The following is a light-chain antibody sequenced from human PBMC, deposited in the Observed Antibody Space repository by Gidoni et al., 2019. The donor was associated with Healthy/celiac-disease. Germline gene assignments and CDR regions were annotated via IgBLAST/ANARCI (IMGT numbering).Light chain of an antibody. V-gene: IGKV3-15*01. Sequence: ILMTQSPATLSVSPGERATLSCRASQSVSSNLAWYQQKPGQAPRLLIYGASTRATGIPARFSGSGSGTEFTLTISSLQSEDVAVYYCQQYNNWNPYTFGQGTKLEIK. J-gene: IGKJ2*01. CDR2: GAS. CDR1: QSVSSN. CDR3: QQYNNWNPYT.